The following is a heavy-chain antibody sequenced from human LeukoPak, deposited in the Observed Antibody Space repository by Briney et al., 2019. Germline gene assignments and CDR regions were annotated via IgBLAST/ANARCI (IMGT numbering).Heavy chain of an antibody. Sequence: PSGGSLRLSCAAPEFTFSTYAMNWVRQAPGKGLEWVSVISASGSSTYYADSVKGRFTISRDNSKNTIYLQMNSLRVEDTAVYYCAKRSGSSGPYDCWGQGTLVTVSS. V-gene: IGHV3-23*01. CDR3: AKRSGSSGPYDC. J-gene: IGHJ4*02. CDR1: EFTFSTYA. CDR2: ISASGSST. D-gene: IGHD3-22*01.